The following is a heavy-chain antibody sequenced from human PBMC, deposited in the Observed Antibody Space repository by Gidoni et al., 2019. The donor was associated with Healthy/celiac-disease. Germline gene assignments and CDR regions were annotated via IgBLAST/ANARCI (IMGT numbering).Heavy chain of an antibody. D-gene: IGHD6-13*01. J-gene: IGHJ4*02. Sequence: QVQLVQSGAEVKKPGDSVKVSCKASGGTFSSYAISWVRQPPGQGLEWMGGSIPIIGTANYAQKFQGTVTITADDSTSPAYMGLSSLRSGDTAVYYCARTIGSSIWLYYFDYWGQGTLVTVSS. CDR2: SIPIIGTA. CDR3: ARTIGSSIWLYYFDY. V-gene: IGHV1-69*12. CDR1: GGTFSSYA.